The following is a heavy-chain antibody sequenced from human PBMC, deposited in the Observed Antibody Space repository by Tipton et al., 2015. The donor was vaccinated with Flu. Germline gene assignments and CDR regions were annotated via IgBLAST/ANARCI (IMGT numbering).Heavy chain of an antibody. CDR3: ARDTAMATFDY. CDR2: IYYSGST. D-gene: IGHD5-18*01. CDR1: GGSISSYY. V-gene: IGHV4-59*08. Sequence: GLVKPSETLSLTCTVSGGSISSYYWSWIRQPPGKGLEWIGYIYYSGSTNYNPSLKSRVTISVDTSKNQFSLKLSSVTAADTAVYYCARDTAMATFDYWGQGTLVTVSS. J-gene: IGHJ4*02.